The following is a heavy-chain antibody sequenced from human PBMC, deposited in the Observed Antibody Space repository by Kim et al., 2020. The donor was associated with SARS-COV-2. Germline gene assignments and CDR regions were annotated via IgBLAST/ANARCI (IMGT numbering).Heavy chain of an antibody. D-gene: IGHD3-10*01. CDR2: ISYDGSNK. V-gene: IGHV3-30*04. CDR1: GFTFSSYA. Sequence: GGSLRLSCAASGFTFSSYAMHWVRQAPGKGLEWVAVISYDGSNKYYADSVKGRFTISRDNSKNTLYLQMNSLRAEDTAVYYCARASSGSYYNWFDPWGQGTLVTVSS. J-gene: IGHJ5*02. CDR3: ARASSGSYYNWFDP.